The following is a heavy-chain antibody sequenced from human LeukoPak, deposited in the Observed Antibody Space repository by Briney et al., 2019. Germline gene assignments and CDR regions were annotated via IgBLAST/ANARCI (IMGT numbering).Heavy chain of an antibody. Sequence: PGGSLRLSCAASGFTFSSYAMSWVRQAPGKGLEWVSAISGSGGSTYYADSVKGRFTISRDNSKNTLYLQMNSLRAEDTAVYYCAKAGSITMIGVVTFFDYWGEGALVTVSS. J-gene: IGHJ4*02. V-gene: IGHV3-23*01. CDR1: GFTFSSYA. CDR3: AKAGSITMIGVVTFFDY. D-gene: IGHD3-22*01. CDR2: ISGSGGST.